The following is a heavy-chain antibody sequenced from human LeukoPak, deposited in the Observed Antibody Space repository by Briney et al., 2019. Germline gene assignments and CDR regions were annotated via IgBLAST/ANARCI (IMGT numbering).Heavy chain of an antibody. J-gene: IGHJ4*02. CDR1: GFTFSSYA. Sequence: GGSLRLSCAASGFTFSSYAMSWVRQAPGKGLQWVSGISGSGGSTYYADTVKGRFTISRDNSKNTLYLQMNSLRAEDTAVYYCAKHGFGVFEGYWGQGTLVTVSS. V-gene: IGHV3-23*01. CDR2: ISGSGGST. D-gene: IGHD3-10*01. CDR3: AKHGFGVFEGY.